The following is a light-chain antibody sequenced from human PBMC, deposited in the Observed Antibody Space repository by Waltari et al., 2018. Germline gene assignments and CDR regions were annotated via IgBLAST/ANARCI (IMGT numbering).Light chain of an antibody. J-gene: IGLJ2*01. V-gene: IGLV2-14*03. CDR2: DVT. CDR1: SSDSGGDTY. Sequence: SALTQPDSVSGSPGQSITISCSGISSDSGGDTYVSWYQQHPGEAPKLIIYDVTNRPSGVSDRFSGSKSGSSASLTISGLQPDDEADYYCSSFTSSTTGIFGGGTKLTVL. CDR3: SSFTSSTTGI.